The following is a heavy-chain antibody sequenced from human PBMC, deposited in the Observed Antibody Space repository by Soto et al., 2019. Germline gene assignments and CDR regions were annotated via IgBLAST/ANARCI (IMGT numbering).Heavy chain of an antibody. CDR3: ASGPVYLEWLNWFDP. D-gene: IGHD3-3*01. J-gene: IGHJ5*02. CDR2: ISYDGSNK. V-gene: IGHV3-30-3*01. Sequence: PGGSLRLSCAASGFTFSSYAMHWVRQAPGKGLEWVAVISYDGSNKYYADSVKGRFTISRDNSKNTQYLQMNSLRAEDTAVYYCASGPVYLEWLNWFDPWGQGTLVTVSS. CDR1: GFTFSSYA.